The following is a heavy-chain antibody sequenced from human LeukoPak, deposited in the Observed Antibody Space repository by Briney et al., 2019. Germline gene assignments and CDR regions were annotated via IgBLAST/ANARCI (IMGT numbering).Heavy chain of an antibody. D-gene: IGHD5-12*01. J-gene: IGHJ4*02. CDR3: AKDRGYSHGFEY. CDR2: ISYDGRNK. V-gene: IGHV3-30*18. CDR1: GFTFSSYG. Sequence: GGSLRLSCAASGFTFSSYGMHWVRQAPGKGLEWVAAISYDGRNKEYVDSVKGRFTISRDNSKNTLYLQMNSLRAEDAAVYYCAKDRGYSHGFEYWGQGTLVTVSS.